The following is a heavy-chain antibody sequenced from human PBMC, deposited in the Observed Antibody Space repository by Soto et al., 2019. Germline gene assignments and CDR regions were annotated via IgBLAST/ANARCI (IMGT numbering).Heavy chain of an antibody. CDR2: ISGGGGST. CDR1: GFTFSLSA. D-gene: IGHD3-9*01. Sequence: EVQLLESGGGFVQPGESLRLSCAASGFTFSLSAMSWVRQAPGRGLEWVSSISGGGGSTEYADSVKGRFTISMDYAKDTVHLQMNSLRAEDTAVYYFAKGPEYDILTGYYYWCHGALVTV. CDR3: AKGPEYDILTGYYY. V-gene: IGHV3-23*01. J-gene: IGHJ4*01.